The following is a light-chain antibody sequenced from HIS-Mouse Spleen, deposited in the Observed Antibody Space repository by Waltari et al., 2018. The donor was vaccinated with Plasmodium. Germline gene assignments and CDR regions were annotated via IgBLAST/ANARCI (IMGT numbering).Light chain of an antibody. J-gene: IGKJ3*01. CDR1: QSVSSN. V-gene: IGKV3-15*01. CDR3: QQYNNWSFT. Sequence: EIVMTQSPATLSVSPGERATLSCRASQSVSSNLAWYQQKPGQAPRLLIYGESTRATGIPARFSGSGSGTDFTLTISSLQSEDFAVDYCQQYNNWSFTFGPGTKVDIK. CDR2: GES.